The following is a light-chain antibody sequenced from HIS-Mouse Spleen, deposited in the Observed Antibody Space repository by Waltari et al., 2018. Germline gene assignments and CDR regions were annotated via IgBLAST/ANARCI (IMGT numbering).Light chain of an antibody. Sequence: SYELTQPPSVSVSPGQTARITCSGDALPKKYAYWYQQKSGQAPVLVIYEDSERPSGIPGGFSGSSSGTMATLTISGAQVGDEADYYCYSTDSSGNHRVFGGGTKLTVL. CDR3: YSTDSSGNHRV. J-gene: IGLJ2*01. V-gene: IGLV3-10*01. CDR1: ALPKKY. CDR2: EDS.